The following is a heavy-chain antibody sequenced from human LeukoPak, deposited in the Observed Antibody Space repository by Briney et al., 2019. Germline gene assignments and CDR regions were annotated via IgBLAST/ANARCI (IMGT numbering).Heavy chain of an antibody. CDR3: AKGYGESHFDS. CDR2: IRYDGSIQ. Sequence: GGPLTLSCTASGFTFRSYGMHLVRQAPGKAREWVAFIRYDGSIQYYAHSVKGRFTISRDNSNNTLYRQMNTLRGDDTAVYFCAKGYGESHFDSWGQGTLVTVSS. J-gene: IGHJ4*02. CDR1: GFTFRSYG. D-gene: IGHD5-18*01. V-gene: IGHV3-30*02.